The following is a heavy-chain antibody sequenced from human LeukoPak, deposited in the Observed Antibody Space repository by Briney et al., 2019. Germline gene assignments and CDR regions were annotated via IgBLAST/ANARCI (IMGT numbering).Heavy chain of an antibody. CDR2: ISRSGSTI. Sequence: PGGSLRLSCAASGFTFSRYEMNWVRQAPGKGLEWVSYISRSGSTIYYADSVKGRFTISRDNAKNSLYLQMNSLRAKDTAVYFCARDASVYNTFDYWGQGTLVTVSS. V-gene: IGHV3-48*03. D-gene: IGHD1-1*01. J-gene: IGHJ4*02. CDR1: GFTFSRYE. CDR3: ARDASVYNTFDY.